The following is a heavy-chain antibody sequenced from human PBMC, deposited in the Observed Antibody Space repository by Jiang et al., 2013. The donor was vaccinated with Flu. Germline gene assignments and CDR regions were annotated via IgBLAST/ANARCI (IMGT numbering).Heavy chain of an antibody. CDR1: GGSISSYY. CDR3: AGGHYYDSSGYSYPWFDP. CDR2: IYYSGST. J-gene: IGHJ5*02. Sequence: PGLVKPSETLSLTCTVSGGSISSYYWSWIRQPPGKGLEWIGYIYYSGSTNYNPSLKSRVTISVDTSKNQFSLKLSSVTAADTAIYYCAGGHYYDSSGYSYPWFDPWGQGTLVTVSS. V-gene: IGHV4-59*01. D-gene: IGHD3-22*01.